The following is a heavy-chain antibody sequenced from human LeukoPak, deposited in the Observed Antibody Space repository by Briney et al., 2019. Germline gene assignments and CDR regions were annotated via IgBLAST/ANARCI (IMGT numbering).Heavy chain of an antibody. D-gene: IGHD1-26*01. Sequence: SGTLSLTCGASGGSIDITNYWSWVRQAPGKGLEWIGEIAHDGTTNYNPSLRSRVAMSFDRANNQFSLSLTSVTAADTAVYYCTREDRPYCPFVYWGQGVLVTVSS. CDR1: GGSIDITNY. V-gene: IGHV4-4*02. J-gene: IGHJ4*02. CDR3: TREDRPYCPFVY. CDR2: IAHDGTT.